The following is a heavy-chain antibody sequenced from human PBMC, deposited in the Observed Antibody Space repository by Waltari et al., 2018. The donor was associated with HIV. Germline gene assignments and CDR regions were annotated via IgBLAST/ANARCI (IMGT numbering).Heavy chain of an antibody. CDR1: GYTFTGYY. D-gene: IGHD2-2*03. J-gene: IGHJ5*02. CDR2: INPNSGGT. CDR3: ARVGHGYCSSSSCYQDNWFDP. V-gene: IGHV1-2*02. Sequence: QVQLVQSGAEVKKPGASVKVSCKASGYTFTGYYMHWVRQAPGQGLEWMGWINPNSGGTNYAQKFQGRVTMTSDTSISTAYMELGRLRSDDTAVYYCARVGHGYCSSSSCYQDNWFDPWGQGTLVTVSS.